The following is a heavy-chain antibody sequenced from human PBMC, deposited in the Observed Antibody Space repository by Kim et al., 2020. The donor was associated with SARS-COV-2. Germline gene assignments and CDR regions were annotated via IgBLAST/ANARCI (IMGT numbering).Heavy chain of an antibody. J-gene: IGHJ5*02. V-gene: IGHV4-59*01. CDR2: IYYSGST. D-gene: IGHD5-12*01. Sequence: SETLSLTCTVSGGSISSYYWSWIRQPPGKGLEWIGYIYYSGSTNYNPSLKSRVTISVDTSKNQFSLKLSSVTAADTAVYYCASYSGYANFNWFDPWGQGTLVTVSS. CDR1: GGSISSYY. CDR3: ASYSGYANFNWFDP.